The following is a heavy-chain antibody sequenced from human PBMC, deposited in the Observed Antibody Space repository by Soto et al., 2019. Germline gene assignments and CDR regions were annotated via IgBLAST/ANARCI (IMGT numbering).Heavy chain of an antibody. CDR2: IRSKANNYAT. CDR3: TRHAVQYCGGDCYLLPYFDL. Sequence: EVQLVESGGGLVQPGGSLKLSCAASGFTFSGSAVHWVRQASGKGLGWVGRIRSKANNYATVYAASVKGRFTISRDDSKNTAYLQMNSLKTEDTAVYYCTRHAVQYCGGDCYLLPYFDLWGRGTLVTVSS. V-gene: IGHV3-73*02. J-gene: IGHJ2*01. D-gene: IGHD2-21*02. CDR1: GFTFSGSA.